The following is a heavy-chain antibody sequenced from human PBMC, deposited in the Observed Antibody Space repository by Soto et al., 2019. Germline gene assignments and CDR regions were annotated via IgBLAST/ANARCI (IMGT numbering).Heavy chain of an antibody. V-gene: IGHV3-43*01. CDR2: ITWDGGGT. CDR3: XXXXXXXXXXXXXXALDY. Sequence: EVQLVESGGVVVQPGGSLRLSCAASGFTFDDYTMHWVRQAPGKGLEWVSLITWDGGGTDYADSVKGRFTISRDNSKTXXXXXXXXXXXXXXXXXXXXXXXXXXXXXXXXXALDYWGQGTLVTVSS. CDR1: GFTFDDYT. J-gene: IGHJ4*02.